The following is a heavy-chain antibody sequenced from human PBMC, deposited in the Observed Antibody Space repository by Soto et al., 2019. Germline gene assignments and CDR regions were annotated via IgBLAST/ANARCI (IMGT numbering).Heavy chain of an antibody. CDR1: GFTFSSYG. D-gene: IGHD1-7*01. V-gene: IGHV3-30*18. Sequence: QTGGSLRLSCAASGFTFSSYGMHWVRQAPGKGLEWVAVISYDGSNKYYADSVKGRFTISRDNSKNTLYLQMNSLRAGDTAVYYCAKDGDNWNYGGLYYFDYWGQGTLVTVSS. J-gene: IGHJ4*02. CDR3: AKDGDNWNYGGLYYFDY. CDR2: ISYDGSNK.